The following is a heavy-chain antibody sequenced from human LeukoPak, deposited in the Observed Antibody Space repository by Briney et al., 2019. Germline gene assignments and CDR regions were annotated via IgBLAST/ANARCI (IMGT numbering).Heavy chain of an antibody. J-gene: IGHJ5*02. V-gene: IGHV4-34*01. D-gene: IGHD1-14*01. CDR1: GGSFSGYY. CDR2: INHSGST. CDR3: ARGRRRIDP. Sequence: SETLSLTCAVYGGSFSGYYLSWIRQPPGKGLEWIGEINHSGSTNYNPSLKSRVTISVDTSKNQFSLKLSSVTAADTAVYYCARGRRRIDPWGQGTLVTVSS.